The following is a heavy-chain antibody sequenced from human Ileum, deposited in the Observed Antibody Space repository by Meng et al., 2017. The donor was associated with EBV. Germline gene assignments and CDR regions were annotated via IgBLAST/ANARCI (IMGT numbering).Heavy chain of an antibody. CDR1: GISISRGVYH. CDR3: AIYAVGGSGQGY. V-gene: IGHV4-30-4*01. Sequence: QVPLQESGPGLGNTSQTPSLTCAVCGISISRGVYHWSWIRQPPGKGLEWIGCSGGTNYNPSLKSRLTISVDTSKNQFSLKLDSATAADTAVYYCAIYAVGGSGQGYWGQGTLVTVSS. J-gene: IGHJ4*02. D-gene: IGHD1-26*01. CDR2: CSGGT.